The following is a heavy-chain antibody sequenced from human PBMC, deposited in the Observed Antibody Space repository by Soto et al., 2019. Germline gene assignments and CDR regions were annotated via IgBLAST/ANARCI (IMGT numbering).Heavy chain of an antibody. CDR2: ISGSGGST. V-gene: IGHV3-23*01. CDR3: AKGSSAGFYFDY. CDR1: GFTFSSYA. J-gene: IGHJ4*02. D-gene: IGHD2-15*01. Sequence: GGSLRLCCAASGFTFSSYAMSWVRQAPGKGLEWVSAISGSGGSTYYADSVKGRFTISRDNSKNTLYLQMNSLRAEDTAVYYCAKGSSAGFYFDYWGQGTLVTVSS.